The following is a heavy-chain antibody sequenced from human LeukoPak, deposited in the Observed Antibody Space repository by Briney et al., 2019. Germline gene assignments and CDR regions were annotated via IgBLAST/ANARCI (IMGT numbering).Heavy chain of an antibody. CDR3: AREGSPTYYDILTGFPTTDAFDI. Sequence: GGSLRLSCAASGFTFDDYAMHWVRQAPGKGLEWVSGISWNSGTIGYADSVKGRFTISRDNAKNSLYLQMNSLRAEDTAVYYCAREGSPTYYDILTGFPTTDAFDIWGQGTMVTVSS. CDR1: GFTFDDYA. J-gene: IGHJ3*02. D-gene: IGHD3-9*01. CDR2: ISWNSGTI. V-gene: IGHV3-9*01.